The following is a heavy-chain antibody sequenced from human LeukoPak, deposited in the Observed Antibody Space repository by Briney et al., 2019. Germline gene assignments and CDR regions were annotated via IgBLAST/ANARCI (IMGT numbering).Heavy chain of an antibody. J-gene: IGHJ6*03. CDR3: ARGPGYSSGFYYYYYYMDV. CDR1: RGTFSSYA. D-gene: IGHD6-19*01. Sequence: ASVKVSCKASRGTFSSYAISWVRQATGQGLEWMGWMNPNSGNTGYAQKFQGRVTMTRNTSISTAYMELSSLRSEDTAVYYCARGPGYSSGFYYYYYYMDVWGKGTTVTISS. CDR2: MNPNSGNT. V-gene: IGHV1-8*02.